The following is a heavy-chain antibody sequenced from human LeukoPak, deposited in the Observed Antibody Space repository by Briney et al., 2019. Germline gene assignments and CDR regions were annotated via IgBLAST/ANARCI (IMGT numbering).Heavy chain of an antibody. CDR2: ISSSGSML. Sequence: GGSLRLSCAASGFTFSDYYMSWVRQAPGKGLEWVSYISSSGSMLHYADSVKGRFTISRDNAKNSLYLQMSSLRVEDTAVYYCAKDYYYGSGSYFDYWGQGTLVTVSS. CDR3: AKDYYYGSGSYFDY. D-gene: IGHD3-10*01. J-gene: IGHJ4*02. CDR1: GFTFSDYY. V-gene: IGHV3-11*04.